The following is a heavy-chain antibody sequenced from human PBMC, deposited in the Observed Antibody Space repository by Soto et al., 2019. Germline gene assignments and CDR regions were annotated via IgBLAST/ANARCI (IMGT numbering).Heavy chain of an antibody. CDR1: GFTFSSYA. CDR2: ISGSGGST. CDR3: AKGRDYYDSSGYYHFDY. V-gene: IGHV3-23*01. D-gene: IGHD3-22*01. J-gene: IGHJ4*02. Sequence: GGSLRLSCAASGFTFSSYAMSWVRQAPGKGLEWVSAISGSGGSTYYADSVKGRFTISRDNSKNTLYLQMNSLRAEDTAVYYCAKGRDYYDSSGYYHFDYWGQGTLVTVSS.